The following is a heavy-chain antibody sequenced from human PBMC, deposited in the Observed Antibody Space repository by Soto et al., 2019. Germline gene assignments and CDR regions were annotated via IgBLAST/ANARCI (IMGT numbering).Heavy chain of an antibody. V-gene: IGHV3-66*01. Sequence: EVQLVESGGGLVQPGGTLRLSCEASGFTVSSTYMNWVRQAPGKGLEWVSVIYGGGATYYSDSVKGRFSISRDTSKNTLYLQMNSLRADDTAVYYCASGNNDYYYYYALDVWGQGTTVTVPS. CDR3: ASGNNDYYYYYALDV. D-gene: IGHD1-1*01. J-gene: IGHJ6*01. CDR2: IYGGGAT. CDR1: GFTVSSTY.